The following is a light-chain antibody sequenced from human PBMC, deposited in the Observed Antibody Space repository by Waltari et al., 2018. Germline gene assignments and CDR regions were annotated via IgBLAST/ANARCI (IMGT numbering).Light chain of an antibody. CDR1: QSVLYSSNNKNY. J-gene: IGKJ2*01. V-gene: IGKV4-1*01. Sequence: DIVMTQSPDSLAVSLGERATINCKSSQSVLYSSNNKNYLTWYQQKPGQPPKLLIYWASTRQSGVPDRFSGSGSGTDFTLTINSLQAEDVAVYYCQQYYSDPPTFGQGTKLEIK. CDR2: WAS. CDR3: QQYYSDPPT.